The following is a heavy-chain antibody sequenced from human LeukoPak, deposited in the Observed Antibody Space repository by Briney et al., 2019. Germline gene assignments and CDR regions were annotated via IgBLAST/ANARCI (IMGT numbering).Heavy chain of an antibody. CDR2: IYYSGST. D-gene: IGHD3-22*01. J-gene: IGHJ4*02. CDR1: GGSISSGGYY. V-gene: IGHV4-31*03. CDR3: ARDLEGYDSSGYLHYFDY. Sequence: SETLSLTCTVSGGSISSGGYYWSWIRQHPGKGLEWIGYIYYSGSTYYNPSLKSRVTISVDTSKNQFSLKLSSVTAADTAVYYCARDLEGYDSSGYLHYFDYWGQGTLVTVSS.